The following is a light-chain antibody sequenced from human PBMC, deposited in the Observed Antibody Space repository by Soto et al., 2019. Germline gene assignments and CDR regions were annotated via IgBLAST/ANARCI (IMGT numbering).Light chain of an antibody. Sequence: DIRMTQSPSSMYASVGDKITINCRTSRRVNNYSTWYQQKPGKAPKLLIYVASSLQSGVPSRFSGGGSETDFTLTIINVQPEDFATYFFQQSYIVPDTFGPGTTVNIK. CDR2: VAS. V-gene: IGKV1-39*01. CDR1: RRVNNY. CDR3: QQSYIVPDT. J-gene: IGKJ3*01.